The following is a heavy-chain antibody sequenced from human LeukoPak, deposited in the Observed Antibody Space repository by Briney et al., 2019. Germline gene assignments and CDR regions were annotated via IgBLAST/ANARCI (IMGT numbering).Heavy chain of an antibody. CDR2: IKEDGSVK. J-gene: IGHJ4*02. V-gene: IGHV3-7*03. CDR1: GFTFSSFW. Sequence: PGGSLRLSCAASGFTFSSFWMIWVRQAPGKGLEWVANIKEDGSVKNYVDSVKGRFTLSRDNSKNTLFLQMNSLRAEDTAVYFCAKKSLWSGPFDYWGQGTLVTVFS. CDR3: AKKSLWSGPFDY. D-gene: IGHD3-3*01.